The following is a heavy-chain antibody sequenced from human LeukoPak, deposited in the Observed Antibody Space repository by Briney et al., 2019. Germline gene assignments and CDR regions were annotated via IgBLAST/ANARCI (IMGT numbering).Heavy chain of an antibody. J-gene: IGHJ4*02. CDR2: ISSSSNYI. V-gene: IGHV3-21*01. Sequence: GGSLRLSCAASGFTFSAYNMSWVRQAPGKGLEWVSCISSSSNYIYYADSVKGRFTISRDNAKNSLFLQMKSLRAEDTAVYYCARDEGVSFDYWGQGVLVTVSS. CDR1: GFTFSAYN. CDR3: ARDEGVSFDY.